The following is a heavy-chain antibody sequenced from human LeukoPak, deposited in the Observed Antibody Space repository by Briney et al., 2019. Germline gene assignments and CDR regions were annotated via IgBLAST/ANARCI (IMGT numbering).Heavy chain of an antibody. V-gene: IGHV4-31*11. J-gene: IGHJ4*02. CDR2: IYYSGST. D-gene: IGHD4-11*01. CDR1: GGSISSGGYY. CDR3: ARARTTVTTDFDY. Sequence: PSETLSLTCAVSGGSISSGGYYWSWIRQHPGKGLEWIGYIYYSGSTYYNPSLKSRVTISVDTSKNQFSLKLSSVTAADTAVYYCARARTTVTTDFDYWGQGTLVTVSS.